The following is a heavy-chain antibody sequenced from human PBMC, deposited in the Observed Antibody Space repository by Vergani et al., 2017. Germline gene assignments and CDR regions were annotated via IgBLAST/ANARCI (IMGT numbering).Heavy chain of an antibody. CDR3: AKKHCSSTSCPFDS. CDR2: ISGHGDNI. D-gene: IGHD2-2*01. CDR1: GFTFSTYA. J-gene: IGHJ4*02. Sequence: EVQLLDSGGGLVQPGGSLRLSCAASGFTFSTYATSWVRQAPGKGLEWVSAISGHGDNIFYADSVKCRFTISRDNSKNTLFLQMNSLRVEDTAIYYCAKKHCSSTSCPFDSWGQGTLVTVSS. V-gene: IGHV3-23*01.